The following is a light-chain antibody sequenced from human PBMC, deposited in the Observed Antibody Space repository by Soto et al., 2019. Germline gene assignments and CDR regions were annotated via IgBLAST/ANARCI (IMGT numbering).Light chain of an antibody. CDR2: DAS. CDR3: QQYNIYSWT. V-gene: IGKV1-5*01. CDR1: QNINTC. J-gene: IGKJ1*01. Sequence: DIQMTQSPSTLSASVGDRVTITCRASQNINTCLAWYQRKPGKAPKLLIFDASTLESGVPSRFSGSGSGTEFTLTISSLQPDDFATYYCQQYNIYSWTFGQGTKVEVK.